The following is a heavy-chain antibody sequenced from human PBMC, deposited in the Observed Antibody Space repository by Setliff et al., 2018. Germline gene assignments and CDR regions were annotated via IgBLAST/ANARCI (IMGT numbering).Heavy chain of an antibody. CDR2: LYPGDSDT. CDR3: ARRRYYDSSGYYYFDY. Sequence: GESLKISCKGSGYSFTSYWIGWVRQMPGKGLEWMGILYPGDSDTRYSPSFQGQVTISADKSISTAYLQWSSLKASDTAMYYCARRRYYDSSGYYYFDYWGQGTLVTVSS. J-gene: IGHJ4*02. V-gene: IGHV5-51*01. D-gene: IGHD3-22*01. CDR1: GYSFTSYW.